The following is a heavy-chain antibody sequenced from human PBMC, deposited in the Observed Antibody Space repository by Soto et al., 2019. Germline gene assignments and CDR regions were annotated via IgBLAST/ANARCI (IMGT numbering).Heavy chain of an antibody. V-gene: IGHV3-9*01. J-gene: IGHJ6*02. CDR1: GFTFDDYA. CDR2: ISWNSGSI. Sequence: EVQLVESGGGLVQPGRSLRLSCAASGFTFDDYAMHWVRQAPGKGLEWVSGISWNSGSIGYADSVKGRFTISRDNAKNSLYLQMNSLRAEDTALYYCAKDGGEDPPRNYYYGMDVWGQGTTVTVSS. CDR3: AKDGGEDPPRNYYYGMDV.